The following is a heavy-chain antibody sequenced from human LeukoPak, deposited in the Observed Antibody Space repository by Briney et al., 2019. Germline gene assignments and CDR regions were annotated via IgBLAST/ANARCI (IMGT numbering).Heavy chain of an antibody. Sequence: GGSLRLSCAASGFTFSSYSMNWVRQAPGKGLEWVSYISSSSSTIYYADSVKGRFTISRDNAKNSLHLQMNSLRAEDTAVYYCARSPGYSSGWYPSYYYYYMDVWGKGTTVTVSS. CDR2: ISSSSSTI. D-gene: IGHD6-19*01. J-gene: IGHJ6*03. CDR1: GFTFSSYS. CDR3: ARSPGYSSGWYPSYYYYYMDV. V-gene: IGHV3-48*01.